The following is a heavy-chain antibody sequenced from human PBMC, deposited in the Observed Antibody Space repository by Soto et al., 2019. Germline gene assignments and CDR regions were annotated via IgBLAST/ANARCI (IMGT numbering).Heavy chain of an antibody. CDR1: GYTFTING. D-gene: IGHD6-19*01. CDR3: ARDEDSGWNYFDY. Sequence: GASVKVSCKASGYTFTINGITWVRQAPGQGLEWMGWTSAYNGNIHYAQKFQGRVTMTTDTSTSTAYMELRSLRSDDTAVYYCARDEDSGWNYFDYWGLGTLVTVSS. CDR2: TSAYNGNI. J-gene: IGHJ4*02. V-gene: IGHV1-18*01.